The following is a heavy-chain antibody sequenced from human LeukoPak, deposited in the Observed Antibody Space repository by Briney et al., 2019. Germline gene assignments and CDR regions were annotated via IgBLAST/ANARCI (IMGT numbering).Heavy chain of an antibody. J-gene: IGHJ6*02. CDR1: GFIFSNYA. V-gene: IGHV3-23*01. Sequence: GGSLRLSCAVSGFIFSNYAMNWVRQAPGKGLEWVSAISGSGGSTYYADSVKGRFTISRDNSKNTLYLQMNSLRADDTAIYYCARNQQLGGHSYYYYGMDVWGQGTTVTVSS. CDR2: ISGSGGST. CDR3: ARNQQLGGHSYYYYGMDV. D-gene: IGHD3-16*01.